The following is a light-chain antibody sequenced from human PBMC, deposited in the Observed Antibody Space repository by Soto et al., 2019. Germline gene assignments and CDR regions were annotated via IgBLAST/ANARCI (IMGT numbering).Light chain of an antibody. Sequence: QSVLTPLPSVSAAPGQKVTISCSGTNSNIGNNYVSWYQQLPGTAPKLLIYENNKRPSGIPDRFSGSKSGTSATLGITGLQTGDEADYYCGAWDSSLTTGVFGGGTKLTVL. CDR3: GAWDSSLTTGV. CDR1: NSNIGNNY. CDR2: ENN. J-gene: IGLJ2*01. V-gene: IGLV1-51*02.